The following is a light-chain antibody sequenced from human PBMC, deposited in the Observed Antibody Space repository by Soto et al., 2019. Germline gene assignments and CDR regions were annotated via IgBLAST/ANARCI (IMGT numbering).Light chain of an antibody. Sequence: ALTQPASVSGSPGQSITISCTGTSSDVGGYNYVSWYQQHPGKAPKLMIYDVSNRPSGVSNRFSGSKSGNTASLTISGLQAEDEADYYCSSYTSSSLPVFGGGTKLTVL. CDR2: DVS. CDR1: SSDVGGYNY. V-gene: IGLV2-14*01. CDR3: SSYTSSSLPV. J-gene: IGLJ3*02.